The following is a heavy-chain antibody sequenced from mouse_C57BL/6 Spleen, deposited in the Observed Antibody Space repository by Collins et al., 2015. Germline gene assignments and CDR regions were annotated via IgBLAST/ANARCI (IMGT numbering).Heavy chain of an antibody. CDR2: IYWDDDK. CDR3: ARRRGTTVVDLYAMDY. D-gene: IGHD1-1*01. J-gene: IGHJ4*01. V-gene: IGHV8-12*01. Sequence: QVTLKESGPGILQPSQTLSLTCSFSGFSLSTSGMGVSWIRQPSGKGLEWLAHIYWDDDKRYNPSLKSRLTISKDTSSNQVFLKITSVDTADTATYYCARRRGTTVVDLYAMDYWGQGTSVTVSS. CDR1: GFSLSTSGMG.